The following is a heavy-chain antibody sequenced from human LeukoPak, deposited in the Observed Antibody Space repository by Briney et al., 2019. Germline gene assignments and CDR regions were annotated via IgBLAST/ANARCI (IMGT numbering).Heavy chain of an antibody. CDR2: ISSSSNYR. Sequence: GGSLRLSCAASGFTFSTSNMNWVRQAPGKGLEWVSSISSSSNYRYYADSVKGRFTISRDNAKNSLYLQMNSLRAEDTDVYYCARDVGASAPDAFDIWGQGTMVTVSS. J-gene: IGHJ3*02. V-gene: IGHV3-21*01. CDR1: GFTFSTSN. CDR3: ARDVGASAPDAFDI. D-gene: IGHD1-26*01.